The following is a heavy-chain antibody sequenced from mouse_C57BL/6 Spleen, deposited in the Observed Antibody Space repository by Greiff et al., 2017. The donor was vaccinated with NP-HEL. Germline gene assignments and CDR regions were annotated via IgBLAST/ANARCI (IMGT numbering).Heavy chain of an antibody. CDR3: ARYSFYYYGSSYSLDY. CDR2: IYPRDGST. D-gene: IGHD1-1*01. J-gene: IGHJ2*01. CDR1: GYTFTSYD. Sequence: VQLQQSGPELVKPGASVKLSCKASGYTFTSYDINWVKQRPGQGLEWIGWIYPRDGSTTYNEKFKGKATLTVDTSSSTAYMELHSLTSEDSAVSFWARYSFYYYGSSYSLDYWGQGTTLTVSS. V-gene: IGHV1-85*01.